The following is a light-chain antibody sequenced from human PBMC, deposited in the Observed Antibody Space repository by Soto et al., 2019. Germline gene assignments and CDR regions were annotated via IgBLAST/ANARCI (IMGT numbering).Light chain of an antibody. J-gene: IGLJ1*01. CDR3: SAYAGTNHYV. V-gene: IGLV2-8*01. CDR1: RSDVGGYDY. CDR2: AIT. Sequence: QSVLTQPPSASGSPGQSVTISCTGTRSDVGGYDYVSWYQQHPDKAPKLIIYAITKRPSGVPDRFSGSKSGNTASLTVSGLQPDDEANYYCSAYAGTNHYVFGSGTKLTVL.